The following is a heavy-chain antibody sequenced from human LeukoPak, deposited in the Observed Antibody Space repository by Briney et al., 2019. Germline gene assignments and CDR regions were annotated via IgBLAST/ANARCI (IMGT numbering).Heavy chain of an antibody. CDR2: FNPSGGST. J-gene: IGHJ4*02. CDR3: ARVRRYSSGWIDY. V-gene: IGHV1-46*01. D-gene: IGHD6-19*01. CDR1: GSTFTSSS. Sequence: ASVKLSCNASGSTFTSSSMHWVWHGPGQGLEWRGIFNPSGGSTSYAQKFQSRVTMTRDTSTSPVYMELSSLRSEDTAVYYCARVRRYSSGWIDYWGQGTLVTVSS.